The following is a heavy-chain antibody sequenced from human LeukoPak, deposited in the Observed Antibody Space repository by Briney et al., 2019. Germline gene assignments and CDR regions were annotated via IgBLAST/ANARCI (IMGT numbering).Heavy chain of an antibody. CDR2: INHSGST. Sequence: PSETLSLTCAVYGGSFSVYYWSWIRQPPGKGLEWIGEINHSGSTNYNPSLKCRVTISVDTSKNQFSLKLSSVTAADTAVYYCARVPSGSYDYWGQGTLVTVSS. D-gene: IGHD1-26*01. CDR3: ARVPSGSYDY. J-gene: IGHJ4*02. V-gene: IGHV4-34*01. CDR1: GGSFSVYY.